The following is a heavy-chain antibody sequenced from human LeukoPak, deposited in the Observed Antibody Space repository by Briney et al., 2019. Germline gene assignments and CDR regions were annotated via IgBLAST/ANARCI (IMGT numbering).Heavy chain of an antibody. Sequence: SETLSLTCAVYGGSFSGYYWSWIRLPPGKGLEWIGEINHSGSTNYNPSLKSRVTISVDTSKNQFSLKLSSVTAADTAVYYCARGLSSSSRTFDYWGQGTLVTVSS. CDR2: INHSGST. D-gene: IGHD6-13*01. CDR3: ARGLSSSSRTFDY. J-gene: IGHJ4*02. CDR1: GGSFSGYY. V-gene: IGHV4-34*01.